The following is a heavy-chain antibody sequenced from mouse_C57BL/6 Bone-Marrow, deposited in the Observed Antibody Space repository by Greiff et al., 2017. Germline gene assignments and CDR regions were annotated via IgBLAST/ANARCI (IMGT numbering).Heavy chain of an antibody. Sequence: QVQLQQPGAELVKPGASVKLSCKASGYTFTSYWMHWVKQRPGQGLEWIGMIHPNSGSTNYNEKFKSKATLTVDKSSSTAYMQLSSLTSEDSAVYYCARCYYYLWYFDVWGTGTTVTVSS. CDR2: IHPNSGST. D-gene: IGHD1-1*01. CDR3: ARCYYYLWYFDV. CDR1: GYTFTSYW. J-gene: IGHJ1*03. V-gene: IGHV1-64*01.